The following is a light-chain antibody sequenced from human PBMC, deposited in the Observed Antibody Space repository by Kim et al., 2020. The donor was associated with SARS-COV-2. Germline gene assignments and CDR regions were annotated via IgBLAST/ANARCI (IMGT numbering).Light chain of an antibody. CDR2: RAS. J-gene: IGKJ4*01. CDR3: LQYASSPRT. CDR1: ERVSNNY. V-gene: IGKV3-20*01. Sequence: DIVLTQSPGTLSLSPGERATLSCRASERVSNNYLVWFQQKPGQAPRLLISRASTRDNGIPDRFSGSGSGTDFTLTITRLEPEDFAVYYCLQYASSPRTFGGGTKVDIK.